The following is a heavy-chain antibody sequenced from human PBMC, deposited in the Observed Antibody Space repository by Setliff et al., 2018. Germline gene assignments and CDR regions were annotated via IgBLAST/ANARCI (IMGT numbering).Heavy chain of an antibody. CDR3: AALDWGENFYNVDV. CDR1: GFTFSTYA. J-gene: IGHJ6*03. CDR2: INGDATIT. Sequence: GGSLRLSCAASGFTFSTYAMDWVRQAPGKGLEWVSRINGDATITNYADSVKGRFTISRDNARNALYLQMNSLRGEDTGVYFCAALDWGENFYNVDVWGKGTTVTVSS. D-gene: IGHD7-27*01. V-gene: IGHV3-74*01.